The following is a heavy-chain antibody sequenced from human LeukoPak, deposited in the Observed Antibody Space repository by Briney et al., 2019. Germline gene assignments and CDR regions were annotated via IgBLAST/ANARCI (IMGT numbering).Heavy chain of an antibody. J-gene: IGHJ4*02. D-gene: IGHD4-17*01. V-gene: IGHV4-39*01. Sequence: KPSETLSLTCTVSGGSISSSSYYWGWIRQPPGKGLEWIRSIYYSGSTYYNPSLKSRVTISVDTSKNQFSLKLSSVTAADTAVYYCASLMTTVTRPDYWGQGTLVTVSS. CDR1: GGSISSSSYY. CDR3: ASLMTTVTRPDY. CDR2: IYYSGST.